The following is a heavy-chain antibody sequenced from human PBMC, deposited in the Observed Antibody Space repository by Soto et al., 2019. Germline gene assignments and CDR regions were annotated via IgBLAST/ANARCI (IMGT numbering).Heavy chain of an antibody. CDR3: AKFREYYQGSGSRTYYFYGMDV. Sequence: PGGSLRLSCAASGFTFSSYLMHWFRQAPGKGLVLVARVNGGGSSTSYADSVKGRFTISRDNAKNTLFLKMNSLRAGDTALSYCAKFREYYQGSGSRTYYFYGMDVWGQGTTVTVSS. D-gene: IGHD3-10*01. CDR2: VNGGGSST. V-gene: IGHV3-74*01. J-gene: IGHJ6*02. CDR1: GFTFSSYL.